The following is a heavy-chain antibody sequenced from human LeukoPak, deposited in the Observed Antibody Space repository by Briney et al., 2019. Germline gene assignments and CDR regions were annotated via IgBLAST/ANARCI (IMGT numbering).Heavy chain of an antibody. J-gene: IGHJ4*02. Sequence: GGSLRLSCAASGFTFSNYAMSWVRQAPGKGLEWVSAITGSGGNTYYADSVKDRFTISRYNSKNTVFLQMNSLRAEDTAVYYCAKWGDYDVLTGYYVSDYWGQGTLVTVSS. CDR2: ITGSGGNT. CDR1: GFTFSNYA. V-gene: IGHV3-23*01. D-gene: IGHD3-9*01. CDR3: AKWGDYDVLTGYYVSDY.